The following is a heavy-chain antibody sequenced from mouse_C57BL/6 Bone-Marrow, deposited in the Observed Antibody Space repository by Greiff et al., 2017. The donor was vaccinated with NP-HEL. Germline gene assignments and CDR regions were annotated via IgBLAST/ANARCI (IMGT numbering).Heavy chain of an antibody. CDR1: GYAFSSSW. CDR2: IYPGDGDT. D-gene: IGHD4-1*01. J-gene: IGHJ1*03. CDR3: ARGVGRRYYWYFDV. V-gene: IGHV1-82*01. Sequence: QVQLKESGPELVKPGASVKISCKASGYAFSSSWMNWVKQRPGKGLEWIGRIYPGDGDTNYTGKFKGKATLTADKSSSTAYMQLSSLTSEDSAVYFCARGVGRRYYWYFDVWGTGTTVTVSS.